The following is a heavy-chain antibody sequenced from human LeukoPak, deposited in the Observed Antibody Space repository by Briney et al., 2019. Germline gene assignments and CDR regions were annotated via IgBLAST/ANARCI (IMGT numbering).Heavy chain of an antibody. CDR2: IKSKTDGGTT. D-gene: IGHD1-26*01. CDR1: GFTFSNAW. Sequence: GGSLRLSCAASGFTFSNAWMNWVRQAPGKGLEWVGRIKSKTDGGTTDYAAPVKGRFTISRDDSKNTLYLQMNSLKTEDTAVYHCTTEPPDRIVGAEYYYYYGMDVWGQGTTVTVSS. CDR3: TTEPPDRIVGAEYYYYYGMDV. J-gene: IGHJ6*02. V-gene: IGHV3-15*07.